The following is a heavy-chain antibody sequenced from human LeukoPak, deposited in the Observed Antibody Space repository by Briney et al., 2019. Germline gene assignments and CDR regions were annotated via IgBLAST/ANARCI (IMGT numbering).Heavy chain of an antibody. J-gene: IGHJ4*02. V-gene: IGHV3-23*01. CDR2: ISGSGAST. D-gene: IGHD6-13*01. CDR1: GFTFSSYA. Sequence: PGGSLRLSCEDSGFTFSSYALSWVRQAPGKGLEWVSAISGSGASTYYADSVKGRFTISRDNAKNSLYLQMNSLRAEDTAVYYCARVTGYSSSWYGGRYFDYWGQGTLVTVSS. CDR3: ARVTGYSSSWYGGRYFDY.